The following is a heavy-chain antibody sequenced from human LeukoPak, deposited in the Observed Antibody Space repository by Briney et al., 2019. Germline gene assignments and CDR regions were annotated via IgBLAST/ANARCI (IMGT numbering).Heavy chain of an antibody. V-gene: IGHV4-59*08. D-gene: IGHD3-9*01. CDR3: ARGYYDVLTGFWNWFDP. CDR2: IYSSGST. CDR1: GGSISGNY. Sequence: SETLSLTCIVSGGSISGNYWSWIRQPPGKGLEWIGYIYSSGSTNYNPSLMSRVTISLDTSKDQFSLKLSSVTAAGTAVYYCARGYYDVLTGFWNWFDPWGQGTLVTVSS. J-gene: IGHJ5*02.